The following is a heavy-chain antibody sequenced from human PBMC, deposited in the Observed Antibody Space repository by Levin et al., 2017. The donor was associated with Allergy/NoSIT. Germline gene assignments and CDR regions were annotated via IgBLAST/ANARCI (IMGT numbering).Heavy chain of an antibody. CDR3: ARDSQAPTYYDILTGYSRRGVFDY. CDR1: GFTFSSYA. CDR2: ISYDGSNK. V-gene: IGHV3-30-3*01. J-gene: IGHJ4*02. Sequence: PGGSLRLSCAASGFTFSSYAMHWVRQAPGKGLEWVAVISYDGSNKYYADSVKGRFTISRDNSKNTLYLQMNSLRAEDTAVYYCARDSQAPTYYDILTGYSRRGVFDYWGQGTLVTVSS. D-gene: IGHD3-9*01.